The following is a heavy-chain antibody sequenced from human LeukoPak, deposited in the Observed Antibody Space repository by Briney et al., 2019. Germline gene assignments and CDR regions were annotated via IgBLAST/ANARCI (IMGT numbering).Heavy chain of an antibody. J-gene: IGHJ3*02. Sequence: SETLSLTCTVSGGSISSYYWSWIRQSPGKGLEWIGYIYTSGSTNYNPSLKSRVTISVDTSKNQFSLKLSSVTAADTAVYYCARGRGVGSCYWCYDAFDIWGQGTMVTVSS. V-gene: IGHV4-4*09. CDR1: GGSISSYY. D-gene: IGHD2-2*01. CDR2: IYTSGST. CDR3: ARGRGVGSCYWCYDAFDI.